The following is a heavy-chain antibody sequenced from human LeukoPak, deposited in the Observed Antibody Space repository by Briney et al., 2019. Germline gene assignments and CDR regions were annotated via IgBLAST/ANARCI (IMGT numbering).Heavy chain of an antibody. CDR2: ISPDGSGK. Sequence: GGSLRLSCAASGFSFSSYWMTWLRQAPGKGLEWLANISPDGSGKKYVDSVKGRFTISRDSSKNTLYLQMNSLRAEDTAVYYCAKGPYCGGDCYTALDYWGQGTLVTVSS. V-gene: IGHV3-7*03. D-gene: IGHD2-21*02. J-gene: IGHJ4*02. CDR1: GFSFSSYW. CDR3: AKGPYCGGDCYTALDY.